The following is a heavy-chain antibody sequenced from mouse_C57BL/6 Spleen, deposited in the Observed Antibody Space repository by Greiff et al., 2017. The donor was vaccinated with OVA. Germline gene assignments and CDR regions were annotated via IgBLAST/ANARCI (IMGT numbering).Heavy chain of an antibody. D-gene: IGHD2-4*01. CDR2: IDPSDSET. Sequence: VQLQQSGAELVRPGSSVKLSCKASGYTFTSYWMHWVKQRPIQGLEWIGNIDPSDSETHYNQKFKDKATLTVDKSSSTAYMQLSSLTSEDSAVYYCAREYDYDGSWFAYWGQGTLVTVSA. V-gene: IGHV1-52*01. J-gene: IGHJ3*01. CDR3: AREYDYDGSWFAY. CDR1: GYTFTSYW.